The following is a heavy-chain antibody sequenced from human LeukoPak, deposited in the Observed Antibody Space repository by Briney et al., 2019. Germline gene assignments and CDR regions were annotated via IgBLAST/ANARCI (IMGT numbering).Heavy chain of an antibody. D-gene: IGHD3-22*01. CDR3: AIMHGYYDGSGFWVQ. Sequence: GGSLRLACAASGFTFSSYAMSWVRQAPGKGLEWVSFISPSGDRTSNADSVEGRFTISRDNTRNTLYLQMNSLRDEDTGVYYCAIMHGYYDGSGFWVQWGQGTLVTVSS. V-gene: IGHV3-23*01. CDR1: GFTFSSYA. CDR2: ISPSGDRT. J-gene: IGHJ4*02.